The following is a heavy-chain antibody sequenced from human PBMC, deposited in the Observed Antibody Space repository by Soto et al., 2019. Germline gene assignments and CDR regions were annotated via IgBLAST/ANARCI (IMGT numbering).Heavy chain of an antibody. CDR3: AKATATGGGAFDI. V-gene: IGHV3-23*01. J-gene: IGHJ3*02. Sequence: EVQMLESGGGLVQPGGSLRLSCAASGFTCSSYDMSWVRQAPGKGLEWVSTILVGGSTHYPDSVKGRFTISRDNSKNTVFLQMNSVTAGDTAVYYCAKATATGGGAFDICGQGTMVTVSS. CDR1: GFTCSSYD. CDR2: ILVGGST. D-gene: IGHD2-8*02.